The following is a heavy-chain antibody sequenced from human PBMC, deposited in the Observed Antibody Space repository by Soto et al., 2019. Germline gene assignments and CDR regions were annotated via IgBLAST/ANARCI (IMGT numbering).Heavy chain of an antibody. CDR3: ARDRVMLTFGGASEEWGIDS. Sequence: QVQLQESGPGLVKPSQTLSLTCTVSGDSITSGVHYWSWIRQLPGKGLEWLGYIVYSGPTYYNPSLKSRVAISVDTAKSQFSLKLNSVTAADTAVYYCARDRVMLTFGGASEEWGIDSWCPGTLVTVSS. J-gene: IGHJ4*02. D-gene: IGHD3-16*01. V-gene: IGHV4-31*03. CDR2: IVYSGPT. CDR1: GDSITSGVHY.